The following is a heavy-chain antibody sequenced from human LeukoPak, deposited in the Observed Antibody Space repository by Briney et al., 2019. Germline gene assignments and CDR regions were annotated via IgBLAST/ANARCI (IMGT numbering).Heavy chain of an antibody. J-gene: IGHJ4*02. CDR1: GGTFSSYT. CDR3: ARAVYSSSSSYFDY. V-gene: IGHV1-69*02. Sequence: SVKVSCKASGGTFSSYTISWVRQAPGQGLEWMGRIIPILGIANYAQRFQGRVTITADKSTSTAYMELSSLRSEDTAVYYCARAVYSSSSSYFDYWGQGTLVTVSS. D-gene: IGHD6-6*01. CDR2: IIPILGIA.